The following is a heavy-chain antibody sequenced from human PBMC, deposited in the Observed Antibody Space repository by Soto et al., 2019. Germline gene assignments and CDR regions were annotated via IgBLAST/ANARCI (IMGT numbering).Heavy chain of an antibody. J-gene: IGHJ6*03. Sequence: GGSLRLSCAASGFTFSSYGMHWVRQAPGKGLEWVAVIWYDGSNKYYADSVKGRFTISRDNSKNTLYLQMNSLRAEDTAVYYCARDGAYPYCSSTSCYALYYYYYYMDVWGKGTTVTVSS. CDR3: ARDGAYPYCSSTSCYALYYYYYYMDV. V-gene: IGHV3-33*01. D-gene: IGHD2-2*01. CDR2: IWYDGSNK. CDR1: GFTFSSYG.